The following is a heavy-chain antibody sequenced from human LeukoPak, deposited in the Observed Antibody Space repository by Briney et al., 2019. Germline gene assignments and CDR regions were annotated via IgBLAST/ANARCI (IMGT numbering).Heavy chain of an antibody. CDR1: GFTFSNYA. CDR3: AKGRVVDWFDP. CDR2: ISGSDGST. D-gene: IGHD2-15*01. J-gene: IGHJ5*02. Sequence: GGSLRLSCAASGFTFSNYAMSWVRQPPGKGLEWVSAISGSDGSTYYADSVKGRFTISRDNSKNTLYLQMNSLRAEDTAVYYCAKGRVVDWFDPWGQGTLVTVSS. V-gene: IGHV3-23*01.